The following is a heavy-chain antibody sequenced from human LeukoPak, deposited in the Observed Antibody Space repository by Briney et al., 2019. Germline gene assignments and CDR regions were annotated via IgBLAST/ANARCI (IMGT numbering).Heavy chain of an antibody. D-gene: IGHD3-22*01. CDR1: GGSISSYY. V-gene: IGHV4-4*07. Sequence: SETLSLTGTVSGGSISSYYWSWIRQPAGKGLEWIGRIYTSGSTNYNPSLKSRVTMSVDTSKNQFSLKLSSVTAADTAVYYCARDYYDSSGYLFDYWGQGTLVTVSS. CDR3: ARDYYDSSGYLFDY. CDR2: IYTSGST. J-gene: IGHJ4*02.